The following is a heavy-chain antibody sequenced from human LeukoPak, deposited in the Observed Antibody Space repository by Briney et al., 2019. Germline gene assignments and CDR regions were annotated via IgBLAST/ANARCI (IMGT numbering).Heavy chain of an antibody. Sequence: PSETLSLTCTVSGGSISSSSYYWGWIRQPPGKGLEWIGSIYYSGSTYYNPSLKSRVTISVDTSKNQFSLKLSSVTAADPAVYYCAGHRYCSSTSCLDYWGQGTLVTVSS. V-gene: IGHV4-39*01. CDR2: IYYSGST. CDR3: AGHRYCSSTSCLDY. D-gene: IGHD2-2*01. CDR1: GGSISSSSYY. J-gene: IGHJ4*02.